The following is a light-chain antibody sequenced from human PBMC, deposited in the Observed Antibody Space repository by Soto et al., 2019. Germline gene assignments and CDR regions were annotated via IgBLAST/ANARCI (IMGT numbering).Light chain of an antibody. CDR3: SAHTSTNSHLV. V-gene: IGLV2-14*01. Sequence: QSVLTQPASVSGSPGQSITISCTGTSSDVGAYNFVSWYQQHPGQAPKVMIYEVSNRASGVSNRFSGSKSGNTASLTISGLQAEDEADYYCSAHTSTNSHLVFGIATKV. CDR2: EVS. CDR1: SSDVGAYNF. J-gene: IGLJ1*01.